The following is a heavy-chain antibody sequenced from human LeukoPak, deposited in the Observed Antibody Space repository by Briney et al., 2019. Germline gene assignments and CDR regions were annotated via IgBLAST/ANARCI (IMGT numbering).Heavy chain of an antibody. J-gene: IGHJ4*02. V-gene: IGHV1-46*01. CDR3: ARVHSGYDYRTGYFDY. D-gene: IGHD5-12*01. CDR2: INPSGGST. CDR1: GYTFTSYY. Sequence: GASVKVSCKASGYTFTSYYMHWVRQAPGQGLEWMGIINPSGGSTSYAQKFQGRVTMTRDTSTSAVYMELSSLRSEDTAVYYCARVHSGYDYRTGYFDYWGQGTLVTVSS.